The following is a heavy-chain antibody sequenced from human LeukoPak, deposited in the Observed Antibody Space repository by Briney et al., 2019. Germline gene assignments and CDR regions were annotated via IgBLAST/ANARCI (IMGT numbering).Heavy chain of an antibody. CDR2: ISDNGGNT. D-gene: IGHD3-10*02. V-gene: IGHV3-23*01. CDR1: GFTFSIYG. CDR3: AELGITMIGGV. J-gene: IGHJ6*04. Sequence: GGSLRLSCAASGFTFSIYGMGWVRQAPGKGLEWVSSISDNGGNTYYADSAKGRFTISRDNSKNTLYLQMTSLRAEDTAVYYCAELGITMIGGVWGKGTTVTISS.